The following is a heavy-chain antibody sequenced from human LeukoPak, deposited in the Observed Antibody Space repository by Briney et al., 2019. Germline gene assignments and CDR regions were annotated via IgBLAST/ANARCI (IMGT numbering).Heavy chain of an antibody. CDR3: ARYSSSSVVGWFDP. V-gene: IGHV4-4*07. CDR1: GGSISSYY. D-gene: IGHD6-6*01. Sequence: PSETLSLTCTVSGGSISSYYWSWIRQPAGKGLEWIGRIYTSGSTNYNPSLKSRVSMSVDTPKNQFSLKLSSVTAADTAVYYCARYSSSSVVGWFDPWGQGTLVTVSS. J-gene: IGHJ5*02. CDR2: IYTSGST.